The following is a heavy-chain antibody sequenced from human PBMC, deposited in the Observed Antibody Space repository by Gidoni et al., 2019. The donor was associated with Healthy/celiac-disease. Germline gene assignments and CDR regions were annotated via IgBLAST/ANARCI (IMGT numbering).Heavy chain of an antibody. CDR3: ARSGGIQLWNYYYYGMDV. V-gene: IGHV4-34*01. CDR2: INHSVST. Sequence: QVQLQQWGAGLLKPSETLSLTCAAHRGYFSVCSWSWIRQPPGKGLGRIREINHSVSTNYNPSLKSRVTISVDTSKNQFSLKLSSVTAADTAVYYCARSGGIQLWNYYYYGMDVWGQGTTVTVSS. CDR1: RGYFSVCS. D-gene: IGHD5-18*01. J-gene: IGHJ6*02.